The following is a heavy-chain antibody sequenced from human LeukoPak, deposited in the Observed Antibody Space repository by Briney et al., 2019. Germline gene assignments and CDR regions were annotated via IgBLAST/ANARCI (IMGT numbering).Heavy chain of an antibody. J-gene: IGHJ6*02. CDR1: GYTFTSYG. D-gene: IGHD4-17*01. Sequence: ASVKVSCKASGYTFTSYGISWVRQAPGQGLEWMGWIGAYNGNTNYAQKLQGRVTMTTDTSTSTAYMELRSLRSDDTAVYYCARDRSYGDEVPELYYYGMDVWGQGTTVTVSS. CDR2: IGAYNGNT. CDR3: ARDRSYGDEVPELYYYGMDV. V-gene: IGHV1-18*01.